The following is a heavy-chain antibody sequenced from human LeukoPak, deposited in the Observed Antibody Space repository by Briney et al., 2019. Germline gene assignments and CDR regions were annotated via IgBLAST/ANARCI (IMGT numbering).Heavy chain of an antibody. J-gene: IGHJ4*02. V-gene: IGHV3-30-3*02. D-gene: IGHD3/OR15-3a*01. Sequence: KYYADSVKGRFTISRDNSKNTLYLQMNSLRAEDTTVYYCAKGTGTFFDYWGQGTLVTVSS. CDR2: K. CDR3: AKGTGTFFDY.